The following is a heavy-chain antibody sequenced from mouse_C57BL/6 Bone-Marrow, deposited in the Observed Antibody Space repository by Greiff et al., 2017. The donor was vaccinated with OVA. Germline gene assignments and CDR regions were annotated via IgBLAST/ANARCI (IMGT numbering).Heavy chain of an antibody. CDR1: GFTFSDYG. J-gene: IGHJ1*03. CDR2: ISSGSSTI. D-gene: IGHD3-1*01. CDR3: ARANGPPSYWYFDV. Sequence: EVKLMESGGGLVKPGGSLKLSCAASGFTFSDYGMHWVRQAPEKGLAWVAYISSGSSTIYYAATVQGRFTISRDTAKNTLFLQMTSLRSEDTAMYYCARANGPPSYWYFDVWGTGTTVTVSA. V-gene: IGHV5-17*01.